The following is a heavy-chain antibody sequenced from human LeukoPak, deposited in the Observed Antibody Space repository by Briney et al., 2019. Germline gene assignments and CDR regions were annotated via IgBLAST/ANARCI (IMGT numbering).Heavy chain of an antibody. Sequence: GGSLRLSCAASGFTFSTYSMNWVRQAPGKGLEWISSISPSSTIYYSDSVKGRFTISRDNAKNSLFLQMNSLRDEDTAVYYCAREYKSSSPLKGYYYYGMDVWGQGTTVTVSS. CDR1: GFTFSTYS. CDR2: ISPSSTI. CDR3: AREYKSSSPLKGYYYYGMDV. D-gene: IGHD6-13*01. V-gene: IGHV3-48*02. J-gene: IGHJ6*02.